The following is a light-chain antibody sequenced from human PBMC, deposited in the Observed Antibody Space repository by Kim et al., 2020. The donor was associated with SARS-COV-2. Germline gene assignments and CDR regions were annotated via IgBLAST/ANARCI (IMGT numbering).Light chain of an antibody. CDR3: QQFGSSPYS. V-gene: IGKV3-20*01. CDR1: QTISSNS. J-gene: IGKJ2*03. CDR2: GAA. Sequence: ERVLTQSPGTLSLSPGERATLSCRASQTISSNSLAWYQQKPGQTPRLLIYGAATRATGVPDRFSGSGSGTDFTLTISRLEPEDFAVYYCQQFGSSPYSFGQGTKLEI.